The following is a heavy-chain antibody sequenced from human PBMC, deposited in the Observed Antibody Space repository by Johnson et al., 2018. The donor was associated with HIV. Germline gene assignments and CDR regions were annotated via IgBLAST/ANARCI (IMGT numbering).Heavy chain of an antibody. V-gene: IGHV3-30*03. CDR2: MSSDGSNK. Sequence: QVQLVESGGGVVRPGGSLRLSCAASGFTFSSYGIHWVRQAPGKGLEWVAVMSSDGSNKYYSDFVVGRFTISRDSSKNTLYLHMNSLSAEDRAVYYCARDNLATPFGAFDFWGQGTMVIVSS. CDR1: GFTFSSYG. D-gene: IGHD3-3*01. CDR3: ARDNLATPFGAFDF. J-gene: IGHJ3*01.